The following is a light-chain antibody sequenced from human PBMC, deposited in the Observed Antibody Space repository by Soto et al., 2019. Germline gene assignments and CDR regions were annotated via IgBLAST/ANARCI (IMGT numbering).Light chain of an antibody. CDR3: LQHNSHPFT. V-gene: IGKV1-17*01. CDR2: AAS. Sequence: DIQMTQSPSSLSASVGDRVTITCRASQGITNDLGWYQQKPGKAPKRLMYAASSLPSGVPSRFTGSGSGTEFTLTISCLQPAHFTTYDSLQHNSHPFTFGPGTRVDVK. CDR1: QGITND. J-gene: IGKJ3*01.